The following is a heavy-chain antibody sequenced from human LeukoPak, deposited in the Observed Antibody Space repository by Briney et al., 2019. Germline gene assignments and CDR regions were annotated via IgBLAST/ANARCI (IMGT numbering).Heavy chain of an antibody. CDR1: GGTFSSYA. V-gene: IGHV1-69*13. CDR3: ARDPIAAAGFFDY. D-gene: IGHD6-13*01. CDR2: IIPIFGTA. Sequence: GASVKVSCTASGGTFSSYAISWVRQAPGQGLEWMGGIIPIFGTANYAQKFQGRVTITADESTSTAYMELSSLRSEDTAVYYCARDPIAAAGFFDYWGQGTLVTVSS. J-gene: IGHJ4*02.